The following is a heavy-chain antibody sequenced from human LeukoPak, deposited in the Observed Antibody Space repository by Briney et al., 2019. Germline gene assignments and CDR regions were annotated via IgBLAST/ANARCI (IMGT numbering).Heavy chain of an antibody. CDR1: GLTFSSFW. J-gene: IGHJ1*01. Sequence: GGSLTVSCAASGLTFSSFWMSWVRQAPGKGLEWVANIKRDGSEKYYVDSVKGRFTISRDNAKNSLYLQMNSLRVEDTAVYYCARGEYYYDGGYWGEGTLVTVSS. CDR3: ARGEYYYDGGY. CDR2: IKRDGSEK. V-gene: IGHV3-7*04. D-gene: IGHD3-22*01.